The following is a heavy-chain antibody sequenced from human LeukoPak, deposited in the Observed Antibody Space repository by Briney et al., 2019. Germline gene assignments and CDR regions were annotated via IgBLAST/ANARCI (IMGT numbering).Heavy chain of an antibody. J-gene: IGHJ5*02. CDR2: ISYNGRDK. Sequence: GGSLRLSCAASGFTFSSHGIHWVRQAPGKGLEWVAVISYNGRDKYYADSVKGRFTISRDNSKNTLSLQMNSLRAEDTAVYYCARDKSYSWSIDHWGQGILVTVSS. V-gene: IGHV3-30*03. CDR1: GFTFSSHG. CDR3: ARDKSYSWSIDH. D-gene: IGHD6-13*01.